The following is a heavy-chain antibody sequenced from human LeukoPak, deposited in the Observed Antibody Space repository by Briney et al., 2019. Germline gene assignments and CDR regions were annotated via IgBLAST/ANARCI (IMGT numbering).Heavy chain of an antibody. CDR1: GGSISSGDYY. D-gene: IGHD4-11*01. J-gene: IGHJ4*02. CDR3: ARGDDYSNYSSFGGFDY. V-gene: IGHV4-30-4*08. CDR2: IYYSGRT. Sequence: PSETLSLTCTVSGGSISSGDYYWSWIRQPPGKGLEWIGYIYYSGRTYYNPSHKSRVTISVDTSKNQYSLKLSSVTAADTAVYYCARGDDYSNYSSFGGFDYWGQGTLVTVSS.